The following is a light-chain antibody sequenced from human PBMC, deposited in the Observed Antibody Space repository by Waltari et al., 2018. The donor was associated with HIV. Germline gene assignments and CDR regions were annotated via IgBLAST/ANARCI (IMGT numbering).Light chain of an antibody. CDR1: SGDVGTYNL. CDR2: EVN. V-gene: IGLV2-23*02. CDR3: CSFTGDSTWV. Sequence: QSALTQPASVSGSTGQSITMSCTGASGDVGTYNLVSWYQQRPGKAPTLMIYEVNKRPSGVSNRFSASKSGNTSSLTISGLQAEDEAHYVCCSFTGDSTWVFGGGTKLTGL. J-gene: IGLJ3*02.